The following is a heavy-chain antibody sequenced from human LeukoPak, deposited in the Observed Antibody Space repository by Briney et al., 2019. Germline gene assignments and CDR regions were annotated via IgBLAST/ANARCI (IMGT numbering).Heavy chain of an antibody. V-gene: IGHV3-23*01. D-gene: IGHD3-10*01. CDR2: ISGSGGST. CDR3: ARGSMVRGVINAYWFDP. Sequence: GGSLRLSCAASGFTFSSYAMSWVRQAPGKGLEWVSTISGSGGSTYYADSVKGRFTISRDNSKNTLYLQMNSLRAEDTAVYYCARGSMVRGVINAYWFDPWGQGTLVTVSS. J-gene: IGHJ5*02. CDR1: GFTFSSYA.